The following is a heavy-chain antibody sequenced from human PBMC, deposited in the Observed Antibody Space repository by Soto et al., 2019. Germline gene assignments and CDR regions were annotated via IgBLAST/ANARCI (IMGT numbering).Heavy chain of an antibody. V-gene: IGHV4-59*01. D-gene: IGHD3-22*01. CDR2: IYYSGST. CDR1: GGSISSSY. Sequence: SETLSLTCTVSGGSISSSYWSWIRQPPGKGLEWIGYIYYSGSTNYNPSLKSRVTISVDRSQNQLSLMLTSVSAADTAVYYCARPRSSGYAGEFDYWGQGTLVTVSS. J-gene: IGHJ4*02. CDR3: ARPRSSGYAGEFDY.